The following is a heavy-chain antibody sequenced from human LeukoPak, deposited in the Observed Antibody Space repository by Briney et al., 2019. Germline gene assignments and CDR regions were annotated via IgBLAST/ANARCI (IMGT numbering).Heavy chain of an antibody. CDR1: GASISSSNYY. V-gene: IGHV4-61*01. J-gene: IGHJ5*02. CDR3: AREDTRLDWFDP. Sequence: PSETLSLTCAVSGASISSSNYYWSWIRQPPGKGLEWIGYIYYSGSTNYNPSLKSRVTISVDTSKNQFSLKQSSVTAADTAVYYCAREDTRLDWFDPWGQGTLVTVSS. D-gene: IGHD6-6*01. CDR2: IYYSGST.